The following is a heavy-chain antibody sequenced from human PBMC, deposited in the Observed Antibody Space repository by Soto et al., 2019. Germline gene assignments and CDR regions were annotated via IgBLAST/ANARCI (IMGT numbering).Heavy chain of an antibody. Sequence: GGSLRLSCAAAGFTFSNHWMHWVRQAPGKGLVWVSTISGGGGSTYYADSVKGRFTISRDNSKNTLNLQMNSLRAEDTAVYYCAKDGYYDILTGRRDYYYMDVWGKGTTVTVSS. CDR2: ISGGGGST. V-gene: IGHV3-23*01. D-gene: IGHD3-9*01. J-gene: IGHJ6*03. CDR3: AKDGYYDILTGRRDYYYMDV. CDR1: GFTFSNHW.